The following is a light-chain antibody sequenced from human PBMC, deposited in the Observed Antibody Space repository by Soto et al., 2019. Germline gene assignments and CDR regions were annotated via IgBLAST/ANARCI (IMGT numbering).Light chain of an antibody. CDR1: QSISTY. CDR3: QQSYSNPTWT. V-gene: IGKV1-39*01. Sequence: DIQLTQSASSLSASVGDRITMTCRSSQSISTYLNWYQQKPGEAPTLLVYDSSTLQSGVPSRFSGRGFGAEFTLTVSSLQPEDFATYYCQQSYSNPTWTFGQGTKVDIK. J-gene: IGKJ1*01. CDR2: DSS.